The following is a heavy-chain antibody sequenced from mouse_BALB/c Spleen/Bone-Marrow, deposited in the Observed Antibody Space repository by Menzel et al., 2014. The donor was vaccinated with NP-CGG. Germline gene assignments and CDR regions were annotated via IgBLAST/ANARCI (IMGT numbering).Heavy chain of an antibody. V-gene: IGHV14-3*02. J-gene: IGHJ4*01. Sequence: VQLQQSGAELVKPGASVKLSCTASGFNIKDTYMHWVKQRPEQGLEWIGRIDPANGNTKYDPKFQGKATITADTFSNTAYLQLSSLTSEDTAVYYCARWEYYAMDYWGQGTSVTVSS. CDR1: GFNIKDTY. CDR3: ARWEYYAMDY. D-gene: IGHD4-1*01. CDR2: IDPANGNT.